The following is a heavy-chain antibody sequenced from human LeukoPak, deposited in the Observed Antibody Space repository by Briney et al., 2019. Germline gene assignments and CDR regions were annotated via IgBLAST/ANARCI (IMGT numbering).Heavy chain of an antibody. CDR1: GFTVSSNY. J-gene: IGHJ4*02. CDR2: IYSGGST. V-gene: IGHV3-53*01. D-gene: IGHD5-12*01. CDR3: ARDRGIVATITESDDY. Sequence: PGGSLRLSCAASGFTVSSNYMSWVRQAPGKGLEWVSVIYSGGSTYYADSVKGRFTISRDNSKNTLYLQMNSLRVEDTAVYYCARDRGIVATITESDDYWGQGTLVTVSS.